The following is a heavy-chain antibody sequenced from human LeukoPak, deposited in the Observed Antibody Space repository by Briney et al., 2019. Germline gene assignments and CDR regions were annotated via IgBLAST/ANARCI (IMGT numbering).Heavy chain of an antibody. CDR2: IYYSGST. CDR1: GGSISSYY. CDR3: ARAGTRFHHPGWFDP. J-gene: IGHJ5*02. V-gene: IGHV4-59*01. Sequence: KPSETLSLTCTVSGGSISSYYWSWIRQPPGKGLEWIGYIYYSGSTNYNPSLKSRVTISVDTSKNQFSLKLSSVTAADTAVYYCARAGTRFHHPGWFDPWGQGTLVTVSS. D-gene: IGHD1-7*01.